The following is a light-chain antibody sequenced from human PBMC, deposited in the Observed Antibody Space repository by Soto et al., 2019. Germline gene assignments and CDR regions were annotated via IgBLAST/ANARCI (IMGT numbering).Light chain of an antibody. CDR3: QQRSNWPT. V-gene: IGKV3-11*01. J-gene: IGKJ1*01. CDR1: QSVSSY. CDR2: DAS. Sequence: EIVLTQAPATLSLSPGDIATLCCRASQSVSSYLAWYQQKPGQAPRILIYDASNRATGIPARFSGSGSGTDFTLTISSLEPEDFAVYYCQQRSNWPTFGQGTKVDIK.